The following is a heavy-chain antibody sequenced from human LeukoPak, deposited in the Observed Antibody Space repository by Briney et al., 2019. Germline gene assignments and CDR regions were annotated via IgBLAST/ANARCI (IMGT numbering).Heavy chain of an antibody. CDR1: GFTFSSYS. CDR2: LSKSGDNT. V-gene: IGHV3-23*01. CDR3: AKTTGGPKITMLFDI. D-gene: IGHD3-10*01. J-gene: IGHJ3*02. Sequence: GGSLRLSCTASGFTFSSYSMTWVRQAPGKGLEWVSSLSKSGDNTYYADSVKGRFTISRDNSKNTLYLQMNSLRAEDTAVYYCAKTTGGPKITMLFDIWGQGTMVTVSS.